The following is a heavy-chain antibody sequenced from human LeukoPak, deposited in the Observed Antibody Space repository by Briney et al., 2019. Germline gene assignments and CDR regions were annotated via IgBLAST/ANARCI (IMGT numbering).Heavy chain of an antibody. CDR2: IYYSGSP. V-gene: IGHV4-59*01. Sequence: SETLSLTCTVSGGSISSYYWSWIRQPPGKGLEWIGYIYYSGSPNYNPSLKSRVTISVDTSKNQFSLKLSSVTAADTAVYYCARDFDGATPAEAFDSWGQGTMVTVSS. J-gene: IGHJ3*02. CDR1: GGSISSYY. D-gene: IGHD1-26*01. CDR3: ARDFDGATPAEAFDS.